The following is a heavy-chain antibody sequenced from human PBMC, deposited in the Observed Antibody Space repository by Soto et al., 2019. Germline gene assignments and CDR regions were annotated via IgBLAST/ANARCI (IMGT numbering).Heavy chain of an antibody. CDR1: GGSISSYY. CDR2: IYYSGST. V-gene: IGHV4-59*01. CDR3: ARGGDDYYDFWSGYYPPGGMDV. D-gene: IGHD3-3*01. J-gene: IGHJ6*02. Sequence: SETLSLTCTVSGGSISSYYWSWIRQPPGKGLEWIGYIYYSGSTNYNPSLKSRVTISVDTSKNQFSLKLSSVTAADTAVYYCARGGDDYYDFWSGYYPPGGMDVWGQGTTVTVSS.